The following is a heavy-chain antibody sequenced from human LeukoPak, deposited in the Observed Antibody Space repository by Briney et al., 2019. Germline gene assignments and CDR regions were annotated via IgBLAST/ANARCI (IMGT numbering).Heavy chain of an antibody. CDR3: AKGDLAPCPIYHY. CDR1: GFSFITDD. V-gene: IGHV3-23*01. CDR2: MSGRGDNP. Sequence: PGGSLGLSCVGSGFSFITDDMTWVRQAPGKGPEWVSVMSGRGDNPYYADSVRGRFTTSRDNSKNTLYLQMNSLRADDTAVYYCAKGDLAPCPIYHYWGRGTLVTVSS. D-gene: IGHD3-16*02. J-gene: IGHJ4*01.